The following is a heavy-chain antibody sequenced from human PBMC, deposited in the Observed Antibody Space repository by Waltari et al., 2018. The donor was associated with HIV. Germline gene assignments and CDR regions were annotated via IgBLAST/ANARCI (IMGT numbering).Heavy chain of an antibody. Sequence: QVQLLQSTSEVKRPGASVTVSCQVSGYPLSDLSMQWVRQGREHRLEWMGGFDPKNGKPVFSQRFWGRVSLAEDTLKDTAHLELNRLTSDDTAVYYCVALYDESPLYSGFWGQGTLVTVS. CDR1: GYPLSDLS. V-gene: IGHV1-24*01. J-gene: IGHJ4*02. CDR3: VALYDESPLYSGF. D-gene: IGHD3-16*01. CDR2: FDPKNGKP.